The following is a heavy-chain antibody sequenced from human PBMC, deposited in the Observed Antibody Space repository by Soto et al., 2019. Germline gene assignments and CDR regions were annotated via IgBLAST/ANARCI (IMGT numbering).Heavy chain of an antibody. V-gene: IGHV4-39*01. Sequence: PSETLSLTCTVSGGSIISSSYYLFCIRQPPGKGLELIGSIYYSGSTYYNPSLKSRVTISVDTSKNQFSLKLSSVTAADTAVYYCARSLVVVTAIDGMDVWGQGTTVTVSS. CDR2: IYYSGST. CDR3: ARSLVVVTAIDGMDV. J-gene: IGHJ6*02. CDR1: GGSIISSSYY. D-gene: IGHD2-21*02.